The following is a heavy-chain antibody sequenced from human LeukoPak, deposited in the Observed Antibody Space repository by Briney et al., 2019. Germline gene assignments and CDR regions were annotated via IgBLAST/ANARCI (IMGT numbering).Heavy chain of an antibody. D-gene: IGHD2/OR15-2a*01. CDR3: AKDLRRIGYYYFDV. CDR1: GFSFEKYA. CDR2: VSDDGVTT. Sequence: GGSPRLSCAASGFSFEKYAMSWVRQAPGKGLEWLSVVSDDGVTTYYADSVKGRFSISRDNSKSTVDLQMSSLRAEDTATYFCAKDLRRIGYYYFDVWGKGTAVIVSS. V-gene: IGHV3-23*01. J-gene: IGHJ6*03.